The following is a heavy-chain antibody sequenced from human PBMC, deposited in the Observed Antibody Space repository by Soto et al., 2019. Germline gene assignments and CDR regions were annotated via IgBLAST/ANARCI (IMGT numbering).Heavy chain of an antibody. CDR1: GFSFSDYY. CDR3: GSDSHGVDLGY. CDR2: ISRSGSVI. J-gene: IGHJ4*02. D-gene: IGHD4-17*01. Sequence: QVQLVESGGGLVKPGGSLRLSCAASGFSFSDYYMSWIRQAPGKGLEWVSYISRSGSVIYYADSVKGRFTISRDDAKNSLYLQMNSLRADDTAVYYCGSDSHGVDLGYWGQGTLVTVSS. V-gene: IGHV3-11*01.